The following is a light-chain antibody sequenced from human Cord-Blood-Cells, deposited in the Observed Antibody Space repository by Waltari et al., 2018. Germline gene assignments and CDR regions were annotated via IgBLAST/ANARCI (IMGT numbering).Light chain of an antibody. Sequence: SALTQPASVSGSPGQSITIPCTGTSSAAGGYNYVSWYQQHPGKAPKLMIYDVSKRPSGVSNRFSGSKSGNTASLTISGLQAEDEADYYCSSYTSSSTWVFGGGTKLTVL. V-gene: IGLV2-14*01. CDR2: DVS. CDR3: SSYTSSSTWV. J-gene: IGLJ3*02. CDR1: SSAAGGYNY.